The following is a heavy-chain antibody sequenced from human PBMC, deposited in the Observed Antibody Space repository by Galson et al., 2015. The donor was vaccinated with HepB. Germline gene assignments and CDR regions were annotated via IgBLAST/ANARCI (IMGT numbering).Heavy chain of an antibody. CDR3: ARAAYYYDSSGYYPHY. CDR1: GFTFSSYS. Sequence: SLRLSCAASGFTFSSYSMNWVRQAPGKGLEWVSYISSSSTIYYADSAKGRFTISRDNAKNSLYLQMNSLRAEDTAVYYCARAAYYYDSSGYYPHYWGQGTLVTVSS. D-gene: IGHD3-22*01. J-gene: IGHJ4*02. CDR2: ISSSSTI. V-gene: IGHV3-48*04.